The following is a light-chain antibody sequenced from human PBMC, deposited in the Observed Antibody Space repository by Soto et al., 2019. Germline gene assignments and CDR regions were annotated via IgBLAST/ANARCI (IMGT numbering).Light chain of an antibody. CDR1: SSDIGGYTY. CDR2: DVS. J-gene: IGLJ2*01. Sequence: QSALTQPASVSGSPGQSITISCTGTSSDIGGYTYVSWYQHHPGKAPKLMIHDVSYRPSGVSDRFSGSKSANTAPLTISGLQAEDEADYYCSSYTTSSTVVFGEGTKLTVL. CDR3: SSYTTSSTVV. V-gene: IGLV2-14*03.